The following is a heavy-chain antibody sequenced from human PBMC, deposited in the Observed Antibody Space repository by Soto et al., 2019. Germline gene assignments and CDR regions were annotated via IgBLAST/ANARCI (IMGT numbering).Heavy chain of an antibody. Sequence: SETLSLTCAVYGGSFSGYYWSWIRQPPGKGLEWIGEINHSESTNYNPSLKSRVTISIDTSKNHFSLKLSSVTAADTAVYYCARVASIIAAAGHYYYYYYRDVWGKGTTVT. V-gene: IGHV4-34*01. CDR2: INHSEST. J-gene: IGHJ6*03. D-gene: IGHD6-13*01. CDR3: ARVASIIAAAGHYYYYYYRDV. CDR1: GGSFSGYY.